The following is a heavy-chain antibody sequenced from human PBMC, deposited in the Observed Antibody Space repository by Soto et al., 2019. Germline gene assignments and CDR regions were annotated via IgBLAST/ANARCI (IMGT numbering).Heavy chain of an antibody. V-gene: IGHV4-34*01. J-gene: IGHJ4*02. CDR3: ARVLNYYDSSGYYYVPQGTYDY. Sequence: SETLSLTCAVYGGSFSGYYWSWIRQPPGKGLEWIGEINHSGSTNYNPSLKSRVTISVDTFKNQFSLKLSSVTAADTAVYYCARVLNYYDSSGYYYVPQGTYDYWGQGTLVTVSS. CDR2: INHSGST. D-gene: IGHD3-22*01. CDR1: GGSFSGYY.